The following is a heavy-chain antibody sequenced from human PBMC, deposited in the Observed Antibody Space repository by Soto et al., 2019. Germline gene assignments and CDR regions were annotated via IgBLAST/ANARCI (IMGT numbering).Heavy chain of an antibody. CDR3: AKETLVGATRPYYYGMDV. Sequence: PXGSLRLSCAASGFTFDDYDMHWVRQAPGKGLEWVSGISWNSGSIGYADSVKGRFTISRDNAKNSLYMQMNSLRAEDTALYYCAKETLVGATRPYYYGMDVWGQGPTVTVSS. CDR2: ISWNSGSI. V-gene: IGHV3-9*01. J-gene: IGHJ6*02. D-gene: IGHD1-26*01. CDR1: GFTFDDYD.